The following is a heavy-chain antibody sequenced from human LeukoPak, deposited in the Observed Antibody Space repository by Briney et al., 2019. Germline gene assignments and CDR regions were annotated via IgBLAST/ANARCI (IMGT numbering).Heavy chain of an antibody. CDR1: GFTFSNYD. CDR3: ARDRAAAGFDAFDI. J-gene: IGHJ3*02. D-gene: IGHD6-13*01. CDR2: ISGSGGST. V-gene: IGHV3-23*01. Sequence: GGSLRLSCAASGFTFSNYDMSWLRQAPGKGLEWVSAISGSGGSTYYADSVKGRFTISRDNAKNSLYLQMNSLRAEDTAVYYCARDRAAAGFDAFDIWGQGTMVTVSS.